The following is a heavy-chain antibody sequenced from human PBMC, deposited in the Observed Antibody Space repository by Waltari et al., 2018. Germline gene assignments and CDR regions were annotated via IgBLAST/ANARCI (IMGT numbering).Heavy chain of an antibody. J-gene: IGHJ4*02. V-gene: IGHV3-7*01. CDR1: GFTFSSYW. CDR3: ARDWGSGYSY. CDR2: IKQDGSEK. D-gene: IGHD3-22*01. Sequence: EVQMVESGGGLVQPGGSLRLSCAASGFTFSSYWMPWVRQAPGKGLEWGANIKQDGSEKYYVDSVKGRFTIARDNAKKLLYLQMNSRRAEDTAVYYCARDWGSGYSYWGQGTLVTVSS.